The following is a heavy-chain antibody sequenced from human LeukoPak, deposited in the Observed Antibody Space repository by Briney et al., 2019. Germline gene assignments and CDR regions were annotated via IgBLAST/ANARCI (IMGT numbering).Heavy chain of an antibody. V-gene: IGHV3-7*05. CDR3: ARGVALCAGSCPVDY. Sequence: PGGPLRLSCAASGFTFSSYWMSWVRKAPGKGLEWVGKIKQDGSEKYYVDSVKGRFTISRDNAKNSLYLQVNSLRAEDTAVYYCARGVALCAGSCPVDYWGQGTLVTVSS. J-gene: IGHJ4*02. CDR2: IKQDGSEK. D-gene: IGHD2-15*01. CDR1: GFTFSSYW.